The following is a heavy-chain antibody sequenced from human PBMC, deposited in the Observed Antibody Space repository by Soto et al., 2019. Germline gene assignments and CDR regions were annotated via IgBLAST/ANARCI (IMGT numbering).Heavy chain of an antibody. Sequence: PGRSLRLSCAASGFTFSTYGMHWVRQAPGKGLEWVAVIWYDASKIYYADSVKGRFTISRDNSKSTLYLQMNSLRAEDTAVYYCARPLEQHQLGFGMDVWGQGSPVTVSS. V-gene: IGHV3-33*01. D-gene: IGHD6-13*01. J-gene: IGHJ6*01. CDR1: GFTFSTYG. CDR2: IWYDASKI. CDR3: ARPLEQHQLGFGMDV.